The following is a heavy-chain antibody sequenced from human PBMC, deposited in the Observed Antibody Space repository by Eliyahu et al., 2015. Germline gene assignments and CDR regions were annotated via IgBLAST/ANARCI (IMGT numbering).Heavy chain of an antibody. D-gene: IGHD5-12*01. CDR2: ISAYNGNT. CDR3: ARDSPYGGYDSGGWFDP. V-gene: IGHV1-18*01. Sequence: QVQLVQSGAEVKKPGASVKVSCKASGYTFTSYGISWVRQAPGQGLEWMGWISAYNGNTNYAQKLQGRVTMTTDTPTSTAYMELRSLRSDDTAVYYCARDSPYGGYDSGGWFDPWGQGTLVTVSS. J-gene: IGHJ5*02. CDR1: GYTFTSYG.